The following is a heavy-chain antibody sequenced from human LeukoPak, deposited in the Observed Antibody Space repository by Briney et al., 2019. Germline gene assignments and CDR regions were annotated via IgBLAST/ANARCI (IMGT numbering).Heavy chain of an antibody. V-gene: IGHV3-21*01. CDR3: ARDREVVPAAMYYYYYGMDV. J-gene: IGHJ6*02. CDR1: GFTFSSYS. D-gene: IGHD2-2*01. CDR2: ISSSSSYI. Sequence: GGSLRLSCAASGFTFSSYSMNWVRQAPGKGLEWVSSISSSSSYIYYADSVKGRFTISRDNAKNSLYLQMNSLRAEDTAVYYCARDREVVPAAMYYYYYGMDVWGQGTTVTVPS.